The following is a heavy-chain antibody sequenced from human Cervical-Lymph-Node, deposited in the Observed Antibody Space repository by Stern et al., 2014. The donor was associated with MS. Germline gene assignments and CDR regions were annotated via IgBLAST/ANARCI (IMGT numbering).Heavy chain of an antibody. CDR3: ARGEAAHFDS. CDR1: GGTFSSSA. J-gene: IGHJ4*02. Sequence: QVQLVQSGSGVKKPGSSVKVSCKTSGGTFSSSAVSWGRQAPGHGLEWMGWIIPMFDKAAYAQKFQGRVTITADESSNTVHMELRSLRSEDTAVYYCARGEAAHFDSWGQGTLVTVSS. D-gene: IGHD6-25*01. V-gene: IGHV1-69*01. CDR2: IIPMFDKA.